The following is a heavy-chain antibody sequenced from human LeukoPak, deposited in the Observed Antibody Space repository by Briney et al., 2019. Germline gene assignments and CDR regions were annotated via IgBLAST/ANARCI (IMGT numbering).Heavy chain of an antibody. J-gene: IGHJ4*02. D-gene: IGHD6-13*01. V-gene: IGHV3-23*01. CDR2: ISGSGGST. Sequence: GGSLRLSCAASGFTVSSNYMSWVRQAPGEGLEWVSDISGSGGSTYYADSVKGRFTISRDNSKNTLYLQMNSLRAEDTAVYYCARDEYGIAAAGKNDYWGQGTLVTVSS. CDR1: GFTVSSNY. CDR3: ARDEYGIAAAGKNDY.